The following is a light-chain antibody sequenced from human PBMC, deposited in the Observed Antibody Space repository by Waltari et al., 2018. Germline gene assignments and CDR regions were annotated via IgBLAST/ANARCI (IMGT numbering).Light chain of an antibody. Sequence: DIQITQSPSSLSASVGDRVPFTCRASQDIRNDLGWYQQKPGKPPKRLIYTASTLQSGVPSRFSGTGSGTEFTLTISSLQPEDFATYYCLQHHTYPWTFGQGTKVEIK. CDR2: TAS. J-gene: IGKJ1*01. V-gene: IGKV1-17*01. CDR3: LQHHTYPWT. CDR1: QDIRND.